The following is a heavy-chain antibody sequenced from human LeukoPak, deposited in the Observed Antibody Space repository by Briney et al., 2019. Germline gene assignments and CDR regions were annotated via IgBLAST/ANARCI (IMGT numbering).Heavy chain of an antibody. CDR1: GGSFNTYS. CDR3: AKVKSSDKGDRFNYG. CDR2: IYYDGST. Sequence: SETLSLTCTVSGGSFNTYSWTWVRQPPGRGLDWIGDIYYDGSTDYTPSLTSRVTISIDTSRNQFSLKLSSVTAADTAVYYCAKVKSSDKGDRFNYG. D-gene: IGHD3-22*01. V-gene: IGHV4-59*08. J-gene: IGHJ6*01.